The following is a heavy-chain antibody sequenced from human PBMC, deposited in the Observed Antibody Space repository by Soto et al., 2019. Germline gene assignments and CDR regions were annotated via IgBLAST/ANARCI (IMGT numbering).Heavy chain of an antibody. CDR2: ISGSGGST. CDR1: GFTFSSYA. D-gene: IGHD5-18*01. V-gene: IGHV3-23*01. Sequence: PRLSCAASGFTFSSYAMSWVRQAPGKGLEWVSAISGSGGSTYYADSVKGRFTISRDNSKNTLYLQMNSLRAEDTAVYYCAKDHTHERIQIYPYDAFDIWGQGTMVTVSS. J-gene: IGHJ3*02. CDR3: AKDHTHERIQIYPYDAFDI.